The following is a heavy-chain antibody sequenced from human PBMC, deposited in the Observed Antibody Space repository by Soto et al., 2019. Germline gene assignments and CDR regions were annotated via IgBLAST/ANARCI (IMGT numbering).Heavy chain of an antibody. J-gene: IGHJ4*02. V-gene: IGHV4-61*01. CDR2: IYYSGST. CDR3: ARAPGDFWSDSAVPYFDY. CDR1: GGSVSSGSYY. Sequence: PSETLSLTCIVSGGSVSSGSYYWSWIRQPPGKGLEWIGYIYYSGSTNYNPSLKSRVTISVDTSKNQFSLKLSSVTAADTAVYYCARAPGDFWSDSAVPYFDYWGQGTLVTVSS. D-gene: IGHD3-3*01.